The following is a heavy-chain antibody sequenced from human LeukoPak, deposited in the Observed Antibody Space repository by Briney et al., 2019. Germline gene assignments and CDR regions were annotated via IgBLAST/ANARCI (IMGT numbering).Heavy chain of an antibody. CDR3: AKATGNLGN. CDR1: GFTFSSYV. V-gene: IGHV3-30*02. CDR2: IRYDGSYK. D-gene: IGHD1-1*01. J-gene: IGHJ4*02. Sequence: GGSLRLSCAASGFTFSSYVMHWVRQAPGKGLEWVAFIRYDGSYKYYADSVKGRFTISRDNSKNTLYVQMNSLTAEDTAIYYCAKATGNLGNWGQGTLVTVSS.